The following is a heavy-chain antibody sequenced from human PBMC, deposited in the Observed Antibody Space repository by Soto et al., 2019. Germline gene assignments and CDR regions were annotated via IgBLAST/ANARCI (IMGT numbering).Heavy chain of an antibody. D-gene: IGHD3-16*01. CDR3: EHKGGGDRILDY. CDR2: IYWDDAK. V-gene: IGHV2-5*02. Sequence: QITLKESGPTLVKPTQTLTLTCTFSGFSLSTSGVGVGWIRQPPGKALEWLALIYWDDAKHYSPSLKSRLTIPKDTPKNQGALIMYNMGPGETATDYCEHKGGGDRILDYWGQGTLVTVSS. CDR1: GFSLSTSGVG. J-gene: IGHJ4*02.